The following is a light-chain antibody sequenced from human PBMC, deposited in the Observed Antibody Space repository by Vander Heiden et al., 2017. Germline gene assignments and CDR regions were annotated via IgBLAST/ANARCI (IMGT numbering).Light chain of an antibody. CDR1: SGHSTYA. J-gene: IGLJ2*01. CDR2: LDSDGSL. CDR3: QTWDTDIHV. V-gene: IGLV4-69*01. Sequence: QLVLTQSPSASASLGSSVRLTCTLSSGHSTYAIAWHQQQPGKGPRFLMRLDSDGSLRKGDGIPDRFSGSSSGAERYLTISSLQSGDEADYYCQTWDTDIHVFGGGTKLTV.